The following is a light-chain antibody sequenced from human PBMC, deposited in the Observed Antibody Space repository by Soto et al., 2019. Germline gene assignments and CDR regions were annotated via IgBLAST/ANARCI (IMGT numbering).Light chain of an antibody. CDR2: TAS. CDR1: QAITND. CDR3: QHDYSCPRT. J-gene: IGKJ1*01. V-gene: IGKV1-6*01. Sequence: AAQMTQSPSSLSASVGERIIITCRASQAITNDLGWYQQKPGKAPKLLIHTASTLARGVPSRFSGSWSGADFTLTIRSLQSEDSATYYCQHDYSCPRTFGQGTKVDIK.